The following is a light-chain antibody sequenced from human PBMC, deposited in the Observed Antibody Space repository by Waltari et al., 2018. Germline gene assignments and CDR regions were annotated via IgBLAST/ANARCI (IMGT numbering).Light chain of an antibody. Sequence: DIQMTQSPSTLSASVRDRATITCRASQSIGNYLAWYQQKPGKAPKLLIFMASTLQREVPSRFSGSGSGTEFALTISGLQADDFATYFCQHFNSYPFIFGRGTKLEIK. V-gene: IGKV1-5*03. CDR3: QHFNSYPFI. CDR2: MAS. J-gene: IGKJ2*01. CDR1: QSIGNY.